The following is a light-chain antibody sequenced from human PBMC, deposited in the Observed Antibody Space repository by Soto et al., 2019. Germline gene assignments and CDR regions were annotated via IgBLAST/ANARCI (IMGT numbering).Light chain of an antibody. CDR2: KAS. Sequence: DIQMTQSPSTLSSSVGDRVTITCRASQSISSWLAWYQQKPGKAPKLLIYKASSLESGVPSSFSGSGSGTDFTLTSSRLQPDDVATYYYQRYNSYSYTFGQGTKLEIK. CDR1: QSISSW. CDR3: QRYNSYSYT. J-gene: IGKJ2*01. V-gene: IGKV1-5*03.